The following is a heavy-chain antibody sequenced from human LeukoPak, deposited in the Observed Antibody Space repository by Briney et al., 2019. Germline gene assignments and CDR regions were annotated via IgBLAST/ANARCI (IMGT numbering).Heavy chain of an antibody. J-gene: IGHJ3*02. D-gene: IGHD3-22*01. CDR3: ARDAGASSGYYDAFDI. CDR1: GFTFSSYS. V-gene: IGHV3-48*04. Sequence: GGSLRLSCAASGFTFSSYSMNWVRQAPGKGLEWVSYISSSSSTIYYADSVKGRFTISRDNAKNSLYLQMNSLRAEDTAVYYCARDAGASSGYYDAFDIWGQGTMVTVSS. CDR2: ISSSSSTI.